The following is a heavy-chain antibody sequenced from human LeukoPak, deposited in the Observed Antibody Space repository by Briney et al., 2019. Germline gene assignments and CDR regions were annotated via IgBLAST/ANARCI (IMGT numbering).Heavy chain of an antibody. CDR2: INSDGSTT. CDR1: GFTFSSYW. D-gene: IGHD6-19*01. J-gene: IGHJ5*02. CDR3: ARVESSGWYFDP. V-gene: IGHV3-74*01. Sequence: GGSLRLSCAASGFTFSSYWMHWVRQAPGKGLVWVSRINSDGSTTSYADSVKGRFTISRDNAKNTLYLQMNTLRAEDTAVYYCARVESSGWYFDPWGQGTLVTVS.